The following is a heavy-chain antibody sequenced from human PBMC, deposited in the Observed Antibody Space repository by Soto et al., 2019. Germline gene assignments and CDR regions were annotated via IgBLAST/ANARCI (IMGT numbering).Heavy chain of an antibody. D-gene: IGHD1-1*01. CDR1: GGFVTSGSYY. J-gene: IGHJ3*02. V-gene: IGHV4-34*01. CDR2: MSHSGGT. Sequence: QVQLQQWGAGLLKPSETLSLTCAVYGGFVTSGSYYWSWIRQPPGKGLEWIGEMSHSGGTHFNPSLKSRVTISVDTSKNQFTLKMSSVTAADTALYYCARVERGTATTVVDDFDIWGPGTMVTASS. CDR3: ARVERGTATTVVDDFDI.